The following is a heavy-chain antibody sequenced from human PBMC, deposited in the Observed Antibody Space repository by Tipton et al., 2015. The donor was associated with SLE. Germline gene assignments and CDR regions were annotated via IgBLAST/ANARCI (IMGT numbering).Heavy chain of an antibody. D-gene: IGHD2-2*02. Sequence: TLSLTCAVYGGSFSGYYWSWIRQPPGKGLEWIGEINHSGSTNYNPSLKSRVTISVDTSKNQFSLKLSSVTAADTAVYYCARLPIVVVPAAIGFDYWGQGTLVTVSS. V-gene: IGHV4-34*01. CDR2: INHSGST. CDR1: GGSFSGYY. CDR3: ARLPIVVVPAAIGFDY. J-gene: IGHJ4*02.